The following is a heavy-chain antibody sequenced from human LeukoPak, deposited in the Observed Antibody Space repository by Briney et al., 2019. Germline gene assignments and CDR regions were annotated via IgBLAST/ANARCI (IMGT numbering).Heavy chain of an antibody. J-gene: IGHJ5*02. CDR3: AREGGSWGSQGFGYWFDP. D-gene: IGHD7-27*01. CDR1: GFTFSSYE. V-gene: IGHV3-48*03. CDR2: ISSSGSTI. Sequence: GGSLRLSCAASGFTFSSYEMNWVRQAPGKGLEWVSYISSSGSTIYYADSVKGRFTISRDNAKNSLYLQMNSLRAEDTAVYYCAREGGSWGSQGFGYWFDPWGQGTLVTVSS.